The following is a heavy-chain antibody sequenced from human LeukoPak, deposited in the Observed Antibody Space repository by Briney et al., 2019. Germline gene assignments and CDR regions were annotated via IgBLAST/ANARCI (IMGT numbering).Heavy chain of an antibody. V-gene: IGHV3-23*01. J-gene: IGHJ4*02. CDR1: GFTFSSYA. Sequence: HPGGSLRLSCAASGFTFSSYAMNWVSQAPGKGLEWVSAITGDGGSTYYADSVKGRFTISRDNSKNALYLQMISLRAEDTAVYYCAKASSGYYYFDYWGQGTLVTVPS. D-gene: IGHD3-22*01. CDR3: AKASSGYYYFDY. CDR2: ITGDGGST.